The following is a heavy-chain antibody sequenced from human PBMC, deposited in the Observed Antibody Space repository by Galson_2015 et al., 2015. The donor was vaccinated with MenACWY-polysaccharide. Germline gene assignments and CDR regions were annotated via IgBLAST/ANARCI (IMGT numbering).Heavy chain of an antibody. CDR1: GFSVSHFG. V-gene: IGHV3-30*18. J-gene: IGHJ6*03. CDR2: ISYGGDSQ. D-gene: IGHD2-2*01. Sequence: SLRLSCAASGFSVSHFGMHWVRQAPGKGLERVAVISYGGDSQYYGDSVRGRFTISTDTSNNTLYLQMTSLTTEDTAVYYCAKVMTYLYQYIDVWGQGTTVIVSS. CDR3: AKVMTYLYQYIDV.